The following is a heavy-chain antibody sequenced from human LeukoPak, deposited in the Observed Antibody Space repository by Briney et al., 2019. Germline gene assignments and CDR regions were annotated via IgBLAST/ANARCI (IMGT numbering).Heavy chain of an antibody. CDR3: ARRGYTYGSRVANWFDP. V-gene: IGHV5-51*01. CDR2: IYPVNSDT. D-gene: IGHD5-18*01. J-gene: IGHJ5*02. CDR1: GYSYPSYW. Sequence: GESLKISCKGSGYSYPSYWIGWVRQMPGKGLEWMGNIYPVNSDTRYSPSFQGQVTISADKSINTAYLQWSSLKASDTAMYYCARRGYTYGSRVANWFDPWGQGTLVTVSS.